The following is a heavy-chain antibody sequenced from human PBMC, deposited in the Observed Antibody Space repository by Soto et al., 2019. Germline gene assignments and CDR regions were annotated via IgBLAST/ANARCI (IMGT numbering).Heavy chain of an antibody. Sequence: ASVKVSCKVSGYTLTELSMHWVRQAPGKGLEWMGGFDPEDGETIYAQKFQGRVTMTEDTSTDTAYMELSSLRSEDTAVYYCATANPFVVVVAATPLYFQHWGQGTLVTVSS. CDR1: GYTLTELS. CDR3: ATANPFVVVVAATPLYFQH. CDR2: FDPEDGET. V-gene: IGHV1-24*01. D-gene: IGHD2-15*01. J-gene: IGHJ1*01.